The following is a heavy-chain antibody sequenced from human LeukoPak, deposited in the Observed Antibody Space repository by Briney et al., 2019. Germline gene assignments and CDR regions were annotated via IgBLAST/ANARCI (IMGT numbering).Heavy chain of an antibody. CDR3: ARRYCSSTSCYPGMDV. D-gene: IGHD2-2*01. V-gene: IGHV4-39*07. Sequence: SETLPLTCTVSGGTISSSSYYWGWIRQPPGKGLEWIGSIYYSGSTNYNPSLKSRVTISVDTSKNQFSLKLSSVTAADTAVYYCARRYCSSTSCYPGMDVWGQGTTVTVSS. CDR2: IYYSGST. CDR1: GGTISSSSYY. J-gene: IGHJ6*02.